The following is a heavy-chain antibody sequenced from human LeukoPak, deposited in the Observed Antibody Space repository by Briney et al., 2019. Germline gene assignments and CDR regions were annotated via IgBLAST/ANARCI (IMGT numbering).Heavy chain of an antibody. CDR3: AKPLGYNWGSPFDY. CDR1: GFTFSSYA. V-gene: IGHV3-23*01. J-gene: IGHJ4*02. D-gene: IGHD7-27*01. Sequence: PGGSLRLSCAASGFTFSSYAMSWVRQPPGKGLEWVSAISGSGGSTYYADSVKGRFTISRDNSKNTLYLQMNSLRAEDTAVYYCAKPLGYNWGSPFDYWGQGTLVTVSS. CDR2: ISGSGGST.